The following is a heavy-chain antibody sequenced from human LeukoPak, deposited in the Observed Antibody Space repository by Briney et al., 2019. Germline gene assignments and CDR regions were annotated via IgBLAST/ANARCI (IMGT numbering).Heavy chain of an antibody. V-gene: IGHV1-2*02. CDR2: INPNSGDT. J-gene: IGHJ4*02. CDR3: ARSRDGYNYGGLDY. Sequence: ASVKVSCKASGYTFTGYYLHWVRQAPGQGLEWMGWINPNSGDTNFAQKFQGRVTMTRDTSISTAYMELSRLRSDDTAVYYCARSRDGYNYGGLDYWGQGTLVTVSS. CDR1: GYTFTGYY. D-gene: IGHD5-24*01.